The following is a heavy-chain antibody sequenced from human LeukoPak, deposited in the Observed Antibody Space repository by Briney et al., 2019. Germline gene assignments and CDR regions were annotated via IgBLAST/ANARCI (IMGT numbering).Heavy chain of an antibody. Sequence: GGSLRLSCAASGFTFSSYSMNWVRQAPGKGLEWVSSISSSSSYIYYADSVKGRFTISRDNAKNSLYLQMNSLRAEDTAAYYCARDGYDSSGSDYWGQGTLVTVSS. CDR2: ISSSSSYI. V-gene: IGHV3-21*01. CDR1: GFTFSSYS. CDR3: ARDGYDSSGSDY. D-gene: IGHD3-22*01. J-gene: IGHJ4*02.